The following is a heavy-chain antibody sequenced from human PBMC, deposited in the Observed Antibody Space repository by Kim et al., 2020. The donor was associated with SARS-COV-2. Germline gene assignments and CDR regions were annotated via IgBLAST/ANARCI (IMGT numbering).Heavy chain of an antibody. CDR1: GYIFTSFA. CDR2: INAGTGNT. CDR3: ARYLFHTGFDN. Sequence: ASVKVSCKASGYIFTSFAIQWVRQAPGQSLEWMGYINAGTGNTKFSQQFQGRVTLTRDTSANTAYMELSSLRSEDTAVYYCARYLFHTGFDNWGQGTLV. V-gene: IGHV1-3*01. D-gene: IGHD5-12*01. J-gene: IGHJ4*02.